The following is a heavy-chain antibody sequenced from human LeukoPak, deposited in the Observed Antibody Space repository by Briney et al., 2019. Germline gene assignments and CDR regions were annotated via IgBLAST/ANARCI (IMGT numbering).Heavy chain of an antibody. J-gene: IGHJ4*02. CDR2: INWNGGST. V-gene: IGHV3-20*04. CDR1: GFTFDDYG. CDR3: AKDIGSSKVLDY. D-gene: IGHD4/OR15-4a*01. Sequence: PGGSLRLSCAASGFTFDDYGMSWVRQAPGKGLEWVSGINWNGGSTGYADSVKGRFTISRDNAKNSLYLQMNSLRAEDTAVYYCAKDIGSSKVLDYWGQGTLVTVSS.